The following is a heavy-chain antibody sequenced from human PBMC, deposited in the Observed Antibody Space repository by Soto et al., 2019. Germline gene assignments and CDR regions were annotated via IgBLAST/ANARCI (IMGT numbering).Heavy chain of an antibody. D-gene: IGHD6-25*01. CDR2: IIPIFGTA. CDR1: GGTFNSYA. V-gene: IGHV1-69*13. CDR3: TREERRLYFDY. J-gene: IGHJ4*02. Sequence: SVKVSCKASGGTFNSYAISWVRQAPGQGLEWMGGIIPIFGTANYAQKFQGRVTITADDSPSTAYMELSSLRSEDTAGYYCTREERRLYFDYWGQGTLVTVSS.